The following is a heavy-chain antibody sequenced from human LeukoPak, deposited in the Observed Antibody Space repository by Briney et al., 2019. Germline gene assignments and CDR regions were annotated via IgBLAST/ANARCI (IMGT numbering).Heavy chain of an antibody. Sequence: ASVKVSCKASGYTFTSYGISWVRQAPGQGLEWMGWINPNSGGTNYAQKFQGRVTMTRDTSISTAYMELSRLRSDDTAVYYCARRGRAYCGGDCYCYWGQGTLVTVSS. D-gene: IGHD2-21*01. CDR3: ARRGRAYCGGDCYCY. V-gene: IGHV1-2*02. CDR2: INPNSGGT. CDR1: GYTFTSYG. J-gene: IGHJ4*02.